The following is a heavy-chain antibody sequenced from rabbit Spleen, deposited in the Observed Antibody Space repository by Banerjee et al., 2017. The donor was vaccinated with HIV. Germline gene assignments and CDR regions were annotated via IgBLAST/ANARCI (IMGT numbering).Heavy chain of an antibody. CDR2: INAITGKP. Sequence: QEQLVESRGGLVKPEGSLKLSCTASGFSFSNKVVMCWVRQAPGKGLEWIACINAITGKPVYATWAKGRFTISKTASTTVTLQLTSLTAADTATYFCARGSATMTMVITGYYLNLWGPGTLVTVS. CDR3: ARGSATMTMVITGYYLNL. CDR1: GFSFSNKVV. D-gene: IGHD2-1*01. J-gene: IGHJ4*01. V-gene: IGHV1S45*01.